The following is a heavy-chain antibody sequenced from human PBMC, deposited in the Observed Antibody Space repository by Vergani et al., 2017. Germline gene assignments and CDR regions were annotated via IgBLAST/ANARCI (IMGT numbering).Heavy chain of an antibody. V-gene: IGHV1-2*02. CDR3: ARDAIYDTGSMDV. Sequence: QVQLVQSGAEVKKPGASVRISCKASGYTFIHYYIHWVRQAPGQGLEWMGWINPKTGEINYAQNFRGRVTMTRDTSINTAYMEWSRLRSDDTAIYYCARDAIYDTGSMDVWGQGTTFTVSS. CDR1: GYTFIHYY. D-gene: IGHD3-10*01. CDR2: INPKTGEI. J-gene: IGHJ6*02.